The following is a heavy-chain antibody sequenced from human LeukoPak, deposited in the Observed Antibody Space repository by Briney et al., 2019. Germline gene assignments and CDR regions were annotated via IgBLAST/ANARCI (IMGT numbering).Heavy chain of an antibody. CDR2: IIPILGIA. V-gene: IGHV1-69*04. CDR3: ASPTDSSGYYFFGLAFDI. J-gene: IGHJ3*02. D-gene: IGHD3-22*01. CDR1: GGTFSSYA. Sequence: SVKVSCKASGGTFSSYAISWVRQAPGQGLEWMGRIIPILGIANYAQKFQGRVTITADKSTSTAYMELSSLRSEDTAVYCCASPTDSSGYYFFGLAFDIWGQGTMVTVSS.